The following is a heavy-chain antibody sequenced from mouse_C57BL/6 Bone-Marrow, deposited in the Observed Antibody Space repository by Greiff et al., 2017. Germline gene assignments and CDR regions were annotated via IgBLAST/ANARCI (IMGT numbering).Heavy chain of an antibody. CDR3: AREPYGSSYDRFAY. CDR2: ISYDGSN. J-gene: IGHJ3*01. Sequence: EVHLVESGPGLVKPSQSLSLTCSVTGYSITSGYYWNWIRQFPGNKLEWMGYISYDGSNNYNPSLKNRISITRDTSKNQFFLKLNSVTTEDTATYYCAREPYGSSYDRFAYWGQGTLVTVSA. D-gene: IGHD1-1*01. CDR1: GYSITSGYY. V-gene: IGHV3-6*01.